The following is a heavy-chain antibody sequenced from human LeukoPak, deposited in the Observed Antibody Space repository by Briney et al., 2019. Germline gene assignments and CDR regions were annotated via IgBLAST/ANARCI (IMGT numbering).Heavy chain of an antibody. CDR1: GSTFSVYW. Sequence: GGSLRLSCAASGSTFSVYWIYWVRQAPGKGLVWVSRVSGDGNRSTYADSVKGRFTISRDNAKNTVYLQMNSLRAEDTAVYYCARTYCGGDCYGYFQHWGQGTLVTVSS. V-gene: IGHV3-74*01. CDR2: VSGDGNRS. J-gene: IGHJ1*01. CDR3: ARTYCGGDCYGYFQH. D-gene: IGHD2-21*02.